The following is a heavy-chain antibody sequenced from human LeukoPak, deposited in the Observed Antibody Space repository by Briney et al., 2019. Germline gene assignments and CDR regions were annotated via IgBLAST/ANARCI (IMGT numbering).Heavy chain of an antibody. J-gene: IGHJ4*02. D-gene: IGHD1-26*01. CDR2: IYYSGSP. V-gene: IGHV4-59*01. CDR1: GGSISSYY. Sequence: PSETLSLTCTVSGGSISSYYWSWIRQPPGKGLEWIGYIYYSGSPNYNPSLKSRVTISVDTSKNQFSLKLSSVTAADTAVYYCARGGDWELLDYWGQGTLVTVSS. CDR3: ARGGDWELLDY.